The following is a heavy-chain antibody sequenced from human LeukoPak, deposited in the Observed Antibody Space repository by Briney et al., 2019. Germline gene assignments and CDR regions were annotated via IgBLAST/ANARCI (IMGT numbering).Heavy chain of an antibody. CDR2: IYPGDSDT. V-gene: IGHV5-51*01. Sequence: GESLKISCKGSGYSFTSYWIGWVRQMPGKGLEWMGIIYPGDSDTRYSPSFQGQVTISADKSISTAYLQWSSLKASDTAMYYCAKGGYCNSTSCYGEPGWFDPWGQGTLVTVSS. D-gene: IGHD2-2*01. CDR1: GYSFTSYW. J-gene: IGHJ5*02. CDR3: AKGGYCNSTSCYGEPGWFDP.